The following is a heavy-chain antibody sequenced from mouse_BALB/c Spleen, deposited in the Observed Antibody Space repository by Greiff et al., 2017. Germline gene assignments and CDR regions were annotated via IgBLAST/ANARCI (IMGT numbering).Heavy chain of an antibody. V-gene: IGHV5-12-2*01. J-gene: IGHJ4*01. CDR3: ARRGNYYRYDGDAMDY. CDR1: GFTFSSYT. Sequence: EVKLVESGGGLVKPGGSLKLSCAASGFTFSSYTMSWVRQTPEKRLEWVAYISNGGGSTYYPDTVKGRFTISRDNAKNTLYLQMSSLKSEDTAMYYCARRGNYYRYDGDAMDYWGQGTSVTVSS. CDR2: ISNGGGST. D-gene: IGHD2-14*01.